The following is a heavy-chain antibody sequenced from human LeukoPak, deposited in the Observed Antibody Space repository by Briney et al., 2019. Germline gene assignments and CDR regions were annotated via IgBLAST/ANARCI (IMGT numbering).Heavy chain of an antibody. D-gene: IGHD5-12*01. J-gene: IGHJ5*02. CDR2: INHSGST. CDR1: GGSFSGYY. V-gene: IGHV4-34*01. CDR3: ARGRRAIVARNWFDP. Sequence: SETLSLTCAVYGGSFSGYYWSWIRRPPGKGLEWIGEINHSGSTNYNPSLKSRVTISVDTSKNQFSLKLSSVTAADTAVYYCARGRRAIVARNWFDPWGQGTLVTVSS.